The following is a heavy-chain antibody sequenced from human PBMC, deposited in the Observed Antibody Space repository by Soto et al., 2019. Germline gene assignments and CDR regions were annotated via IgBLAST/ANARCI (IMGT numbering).Heavy chain of an antibody. D-gene: IGHD4-17*01. J-gene: IGHJ4*02. CDR2: IYYSGST. Sequence: SETLSLTCTVSGGSISSGGYYWSWIRQHPGKGLEWIGYIYYSGSTYYNPSLKSRVTISVDTSKNQFSLKLSSVTAADTAVYYCARGIFDYGDYYFDYWGQGTLVTVSS. V-gene: IGHV4-31*03. CDR1: GGSISSGGYY. CDR3: ARGIFDYGDYYFDY.